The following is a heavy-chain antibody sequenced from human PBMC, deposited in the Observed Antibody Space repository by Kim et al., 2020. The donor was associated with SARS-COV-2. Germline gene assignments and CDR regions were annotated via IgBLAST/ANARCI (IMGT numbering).Heavy chain of an antibody. J-gene: IGHJ5*02. CDR1: GGTFSSYA. Sequence: SVKVSCKASGGTFSSYAISWVRQAPGQGLEWMGGIIPIFGTANYAQKFQGRVTITADESTSTAYMELSSLRSEDTAVYYCARDLSTGGDYGYEYWFDPWGQGTLVTVSS. D-gene: IGHD5-18*01. CDR2: IIPIFGTA. CDR3: ARDLSTGGDYGYEYWFDP. V-gene: IGHV1-69*13.